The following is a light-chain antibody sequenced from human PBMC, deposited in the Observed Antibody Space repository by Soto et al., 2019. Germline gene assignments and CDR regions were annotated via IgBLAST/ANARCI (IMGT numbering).Light chain of an antibody. V-gene: IGKV1-33*01. CDR1: QDISNY. CDR3: QQDDSRPPT. CDR2: DAS. J-gene: IGKJ4*01. Sequence: DIQMTQSLSSLSAPVGDRVTITCQASQDISNYLNWYQQKPGKAPKLLIYDASNLETGVPSRFSGSGSGADFTFTINSLQPEDIATYYCQQDDSRPPTFGGGTKVDIK.